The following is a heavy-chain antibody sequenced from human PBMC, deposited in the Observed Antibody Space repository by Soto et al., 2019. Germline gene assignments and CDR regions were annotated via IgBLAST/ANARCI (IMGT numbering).Heavy chain of an antibody. J-gene: IGHJ6*02. CDR3: TTGSVEGF. Sequence: EVQLVDSGGGLVKPGGSLRLSCATSGFSVTNACMNWVRQAPGKGLEWVGRVYTSAEGGAKNYAAPVKGRFTTSKDDSKNTVYLQMISLMTEETVVYYSTTGSVEGFWGQGTTVTVSS. V-gene: IGHV3-15*07. CDR1: GFSVTNAC. CDR2: VYTSAEGGAK. D-gene: IGHD2-15*01.